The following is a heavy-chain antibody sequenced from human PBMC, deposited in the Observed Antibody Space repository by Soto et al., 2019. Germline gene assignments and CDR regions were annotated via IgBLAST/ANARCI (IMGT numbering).Heavy chain of an antibody. Sequence: SETLSLTCAVSGYSISSGYYWGWIRQPSGKGLEWIGSIYHSGSTYYNPSLKSRVTISVDTSKNQFSLKLSSVTAADKAVYYCARDRDSSSWDVNWFDPWGQGTLVTVSS. V-gene: IGHV4-38-2*02. J-gene: IGHJ5*02. D-gene: IGHD6-13*01. CDR3: ARDRDSSSWDVNWFDP. CDR2: IYHSGST. CDR1: GYSISSGYY.